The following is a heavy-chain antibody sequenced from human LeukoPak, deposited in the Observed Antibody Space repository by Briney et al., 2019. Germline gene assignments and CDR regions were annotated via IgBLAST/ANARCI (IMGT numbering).Heavy chain of an antibody. CDR3: ARGSVTTDAFDI. V-gene: IGHV1-2*02. CDR2: INPLSGGA. D-gene: IGHD4-17*01. CDR1: GYTFTGYY. Sequence: ASVKVSCKASGYTFTGYYMHWVRQAPGQGLEWMGWINPLSGGANYAERFQGRVTLTRDTSISTAYMELSRLKYDDMALYYCARGSVTTDAFDIWGQGTMVIVSS. J-gene: IGHJ3*02.